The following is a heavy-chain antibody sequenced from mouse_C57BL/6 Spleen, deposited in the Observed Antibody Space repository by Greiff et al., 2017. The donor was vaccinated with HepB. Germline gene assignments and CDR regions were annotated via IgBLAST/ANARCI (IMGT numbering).Heavy chain of an antibody. D-gene: IGHD1-2*01. Sequence: QVQLQQSGAELVRPGSSVKLSCKASGYTFTSYWMHWVKQRPIQGLEWIGNIDPSDSETHYNQKFKDKATLTVDKSSSTAYMQLSSLTSEDSAVYYCARRGYYGRFAYWGQGTLVTVSA. J-gene: IGHJ3*01. CDR2: IDPSDSET. CDR3: ARRGYYGRFAY. V-gene: IGHV1-52*01. CDR1: GYTFTSYW.